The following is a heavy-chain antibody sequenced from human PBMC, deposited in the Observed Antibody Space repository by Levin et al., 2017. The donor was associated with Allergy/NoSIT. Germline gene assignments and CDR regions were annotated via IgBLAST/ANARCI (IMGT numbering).Heavy chain of an antibody. J-gene: IGHJ4*02. CDR2: VISDGSDT. CDR3: ARGGCSRTSCLDH. V-gene: IGHV3-74*01. D-gene: IGHD2-2*01. CDR1: GFTFSGYY. Sequence: ETLSLTCVASGFTFSGYYMHWVRQAPGKGLVWVSYVISDGSDTNYADSVKGRFTISRDNAKNTLYLQMNSLSAEDTALYFCARGGCSRTSCLDHWGQGTLVTVSS.